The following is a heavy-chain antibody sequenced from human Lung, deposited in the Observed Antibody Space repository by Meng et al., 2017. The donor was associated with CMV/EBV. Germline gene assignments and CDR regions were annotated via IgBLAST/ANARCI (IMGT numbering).Heavy chain of an antibody. J-gene: IGHJ6*02. CDR3: ARHEVYGGNPLMDV. CDR1: GYSFTSYW. CDR2: IYPGDSDT. D-gene: IGHD4-23*01. V-gene: IGHV5-51*01. Sequence: XVSXXGSGYSFTSYWIGWVRQMPGKGLEWMGIIYPGDSDTRYSPSFQGQVTISADKSISTAYLQWSSLKASDTAMYYCARHEVYGGNPLMDVWGQGTTGTVSS.